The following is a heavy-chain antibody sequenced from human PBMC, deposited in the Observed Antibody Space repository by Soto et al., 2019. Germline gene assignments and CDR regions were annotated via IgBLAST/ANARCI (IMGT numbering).Heavy chain of an antibody. J-gene: IGHJ5*02. V-gene: IGHV1-2*04. Sequence: ASVKVSCKASGYTFSAYYIHWVRQAPGQGLEWMGWINPKRGGTNCAQKFQGWVTMTRDTSTNTAYMELSRLRSADTAVYYCARQVVTGSYSFDPWGQGTLVTVSS. CDR3: ARQVVTGSYSFDP. CDR2: INPKRGGT. D-gene: IGHD2-21*02. CDR1: GYTFSAYY.